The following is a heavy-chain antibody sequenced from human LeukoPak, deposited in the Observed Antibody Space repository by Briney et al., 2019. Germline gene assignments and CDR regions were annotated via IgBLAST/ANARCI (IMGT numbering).Heavy chain of an antibody. CDR3: ARRSGRDGYNYVDY. CDR2: INSDGSTT. D-gene: IGHD5-24*01. CDR1: GFXFSSNW. V-gene: IGHV3-74*01. J-gene: IGHJ4*02. Sequence: PGGSLRLSCAASGFXFSSNWMHWVRQAPGEGLVWVSRINSDGSTTSYADSVKGRVTISRDNAKNTLYLQMNSLRVEDTAVYYCARRSGRDGYNYVDYWGQGTLVTVSS.